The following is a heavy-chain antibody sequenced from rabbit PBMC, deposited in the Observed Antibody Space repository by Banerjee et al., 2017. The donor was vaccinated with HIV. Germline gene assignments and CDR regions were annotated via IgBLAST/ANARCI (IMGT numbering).Heavy chain of an antibody. D-gene: IGHD8-1*01. J-gene: IGHJ4*01. CDR2: IYTGNDDNT. CDR3: ARYADSSYLDL. CDR1: GFSFSSSYY. Sequence: QEQLEESGGDLVKPGASLTLTCTASGFSFSSSYYMCWVRQAPGKGLEWIGCIYTGNDDNTCYASWAKGRFTISKTSSTTVTLQMTSLTAADTATYFCARYADSSYLDLWGPGTLVTVS. V-gene: IGHV1S45*01.